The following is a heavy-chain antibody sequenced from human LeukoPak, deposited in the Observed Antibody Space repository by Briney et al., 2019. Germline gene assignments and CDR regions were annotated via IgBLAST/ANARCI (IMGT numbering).Heavy chain of an antibody. CDR2: INPNSGGT. V-gene: IGHV1-2*02. CDR1: GYTFTGYY. J-gene: IGHJ6*02. CDR3: ARDGGTTVVTHGGYYYGMDV. D-gene: IGHD4-23*01. Sequence: ASVKVSCKASGYTFTGYYMHWVRQAPGPGLEWMGWINPNSGGTNYAQKFQGRVTMARDTSISTAYMELSRLRSDDTAVYYCARDGGTTVVTHGGYYYGMDVWGQGTTVTVSS.